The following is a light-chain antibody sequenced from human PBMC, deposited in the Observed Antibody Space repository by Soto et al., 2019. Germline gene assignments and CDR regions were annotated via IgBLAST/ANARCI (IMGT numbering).Light chain of an antibody. CDR1: QTVTTNY. V-gene: IGKV3-20*01. CDR2: GAS. CDR3: QQYGSSVFT. Sequence: ETVLTQSPGTLSLSPGETATLSCRASQTVTTNYLAWYQQKPDQAPRLLIYGASSRATGIPDRFSGSGSGTDFPLTISRLEPEDFAVYYCQQYGSSVFTFGQGTKVDIK. J-gene: IGKJ2*01.